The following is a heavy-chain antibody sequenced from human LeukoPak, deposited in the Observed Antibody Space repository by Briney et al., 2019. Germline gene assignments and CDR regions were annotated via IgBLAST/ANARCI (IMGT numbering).Heavy chain of an antibody. CDR3: ARVIDGSSRFFNGLVY. CDR1: GYTFTDYY. D-gene: IGHD6-13*01. J-gene: IGHJ4*02. CDR2: IDPNSGGT. V-gene: IGHV1-2*02. Sequence: ASVKVSCKASGYTFTDYYVRWVRQAPGQGLEWMGWIDPNSGGTNYAQRFQGRVTMTRDTSVSTAYMELSRLRSDDTAVCYCARVIDGSSRFFNGLVYWGQGSLVTVSS.